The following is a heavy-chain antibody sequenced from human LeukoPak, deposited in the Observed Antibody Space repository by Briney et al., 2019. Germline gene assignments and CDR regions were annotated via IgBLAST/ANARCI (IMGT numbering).Heavy chain of an antibody. Sequence: SETLSPTCTVSGASISSGGYYWSWIRQHPGKGLEWIGYVYYSGSTYYRHNPSLQTRLAITVDTSKNQFSLNLRSLTAADTAVYYCARGLGYAAWFDPWGQGTLVTVSS. CDR3: ARGLGYAAWFDP. J-gene: IGHJ5*02. CDR1: GASISSGGYY. V-gene: IGHV4-31*03. D-gene: IGHD5-12*01. CDR2: VYYSGST.